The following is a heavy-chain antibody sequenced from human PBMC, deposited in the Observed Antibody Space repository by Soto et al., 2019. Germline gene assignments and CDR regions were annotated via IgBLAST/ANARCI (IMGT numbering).Heavy chain of an antibody. V-gene: IGHV3-48*02. Sequence: LVESGGGLVHPGESLRLSCEGSGFRFSDHSMNWVRQAPGKGLQWFSYISSNGDITYYADSVKGRFTVSRDNANNARFLQMNSLRDDDTATYYCARLPKGSLVTAWGQGARVTVSS. D-gene: IGHD2-21*02. CDR3: ARLPKGSLVTA. J-gene: IGHJ4*02. CDR1: GFRFSDHS. CDR2: ISSNGDIT.